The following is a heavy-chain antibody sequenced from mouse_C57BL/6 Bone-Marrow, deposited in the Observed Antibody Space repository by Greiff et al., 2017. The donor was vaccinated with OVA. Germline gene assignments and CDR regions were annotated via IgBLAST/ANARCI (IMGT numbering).Heavy chain of an antibody. CDR3: VRHGYYAMDY. Sequence: DVMLVESGGGLVQPKGSLKLSCAASGFSFNTYAMNWVRQAPGTGLEWVARIRSKSNNYATYYADSVKDRFTISRDDSESMLYLQMNNLKTEDTAMYYCVRHGYYAMDYWGQGTSVTVSS. J-gene: IGHJ4*01. CDR1: GFSFNTYA. V-gene: IGHV10-1*01. CDR2: IRSKSNNYAT.